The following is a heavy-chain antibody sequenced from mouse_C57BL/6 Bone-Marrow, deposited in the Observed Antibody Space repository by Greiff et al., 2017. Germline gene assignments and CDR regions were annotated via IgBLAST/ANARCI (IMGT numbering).Heavy chain of an antibody. Sequence: EVQVVEPGAELVRPGASVKLSCTASGFNFKDDYMHWVKQRPGQGLERIGWIDPENGDTEYDSKFKGKATITVDTSSNTAYLQLSSLTSEDTADYYCTDLLDPRYLDYWGQGTTLTVSA. V-gene: IGHV14-4*01. J-gene: IGHJ2*01. CDR2: IDPENGDT. CDR3: TDLLDPRYLDY. D-gene: IGHD1-1*01. CDR1: GFNFKDDY.